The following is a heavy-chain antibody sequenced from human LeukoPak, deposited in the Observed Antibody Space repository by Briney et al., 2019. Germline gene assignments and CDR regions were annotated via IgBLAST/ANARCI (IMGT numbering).Heavy chain of an antibody. CDR1: GFTFSSSA. Sequence: GGSLRLSCAASGFTFSSSAMSWVRQAPGKGLEWVSAISGSGGSTYYADSVKGRFTISRDNSKNTLYLQMNSLRAEDTAVYYCAKKMRDLLWFGEWGQGTLVTVSS. J-gene: IGHJ4*02. CDR3: AKKMRDLLWFGE. V-gene: IGHV3-23*01. CDR2: ISGSGGST. D-gene: IGHD3-10*01.